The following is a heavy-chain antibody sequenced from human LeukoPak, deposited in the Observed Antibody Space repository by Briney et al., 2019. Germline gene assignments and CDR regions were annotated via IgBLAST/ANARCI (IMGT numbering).Heavy chain of an antibody. Sequence: PSETLSLTCAVYGGSFSGYYWSWIRQPPGKGLEWIGEINHSGSTNYNPSLKSRVTISVDTSKNQFSLKLSSVTAADTAVYYCARGLTYYYGSGARFDPWGQGTLVTVPS. D-gene: IGHD3-10*01. CDR3: ARGLTYYYGSGARFDP. J-gene: IGHJ5*02. CDR1: GGSFSGYY. CDR2: INHSGST. V-gene: IGHV4-34*01.